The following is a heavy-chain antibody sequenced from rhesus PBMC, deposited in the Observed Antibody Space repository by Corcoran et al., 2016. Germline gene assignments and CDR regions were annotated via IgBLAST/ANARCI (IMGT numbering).Heavy chain of an antibody. D-gene: IGHD6-19*01. J-gene: IGHJ4*01. CDR2: IYGSTSTN. CDR3: ARDRPAIDY. Sequence: QVQLQESGPGVVKPSETLSLTCAVSGGSISASYRGSLIRQPPGKGLEWIGYIYGSTSTNTYNPSLKRRVTISRDTSKNQFSLNLTSGTAADTAVYYCARDRPAIDYWGQGVLVTVSS. V-gene: IGHV4S10*01. CDR1: GGSISASYR.